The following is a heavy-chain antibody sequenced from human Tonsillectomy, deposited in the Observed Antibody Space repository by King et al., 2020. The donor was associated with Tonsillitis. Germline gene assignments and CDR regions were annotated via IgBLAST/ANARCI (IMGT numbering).Heavy chain of an antibody. D-gene: IGHD3-3*01. V-gene: IGHV3-30*02. J-gene: IGHJ4*02. Sequence: VQLVESGGGVVQPGGSLRLSCAASGFTFSSYGMHWVRQTPGKGLEWVAFIRYDGNNKYYPDSVKGRFTITRDNSKNTLYLQMNSLRTEDTAVYYCAKGSDLDDVDSWGQGTLVTVSS. CDR3: AKGSDLDDVDS. CDR1: GFTFSSYG. CDR2: IRYDGNNK.